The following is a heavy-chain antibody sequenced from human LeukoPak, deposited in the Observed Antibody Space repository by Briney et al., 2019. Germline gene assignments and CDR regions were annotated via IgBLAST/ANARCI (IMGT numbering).Heavy chain of an antibody. CDR2: IKQDGSDK. CDR3: ARDSGTGWNY. CDR1: GFTFSSYW. D-gene: IGHD3/OR15-3a*01. J-gene: IGHJ4*02. Sequence: PGGSLRLSCAASGFTFSSYWMSWVRQAPGKGLEWVASIKQDGSDKYYVDSVKGRFTISRDNAKNSVYLQTNSLRAEDTAVFYCARDSGTGWNYWGQGTLVTVSS. V-gene: IGHV3-7*01.